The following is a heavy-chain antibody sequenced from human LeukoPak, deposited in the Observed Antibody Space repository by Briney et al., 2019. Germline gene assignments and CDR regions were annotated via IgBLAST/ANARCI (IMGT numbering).Heavy chain of an antibody. V-gene: IGHV1-18*01. Sequence: ASVKVSCKASGYTFTSYGISWVRQAPGQGLEWMGWISAYNGNTNYAQKLQGRVTMTTDTSTSTAYMELRSLRSDDTAVYYCARSGCSGGSCCTNWFDPWGQGTLVTVSS. CDR2: ISAYNGNT. D-gene: IGHD2-15*01. CDR1: GYTFTSYG. CDR3: ARSGCSGGSCCTNWFDP. J-gene: IGHJ5*02.